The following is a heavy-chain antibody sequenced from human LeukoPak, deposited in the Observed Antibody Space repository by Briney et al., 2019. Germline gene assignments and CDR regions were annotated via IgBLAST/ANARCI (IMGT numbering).Heavy chain of an antibody. J-gene: IGHJ4*02. CDR1: GFTVSNNH. CDR3: RPAGSNSKY. CDR2: IYDGGSI. V-gene: IGHV3-66*02. D-gene: IGHD1-1*01. Sequence: PGASLRLSCAVSGFTVSNNHIYWVRQAPGKGLEWVSVIYDGGSIYYADSVKGRFTISRDNSKNTVYLQMHSLRVEDTALYYCRPAGSNSKYWGQGTWVTVPS.